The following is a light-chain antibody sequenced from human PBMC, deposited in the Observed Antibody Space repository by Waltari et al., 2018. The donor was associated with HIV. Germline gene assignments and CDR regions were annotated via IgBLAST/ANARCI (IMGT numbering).Light chain of an antibody. V-gene: IGKV3D-20*02. J-gene: IGKJ4*01. Sequence: EIVLTQSPGTLSLSPGERATLSCRASESVSSSYLAWYQQKPSQATRLLIYGASTRATDIPDRFSGSGSGTDFTLTISRLEPEDFAVYYCQHRHNWPPLTFGGGTEVEIK. CDR1: ESVSSSY. CDR2: GAS. CDR3: QHRHNWPPLT.